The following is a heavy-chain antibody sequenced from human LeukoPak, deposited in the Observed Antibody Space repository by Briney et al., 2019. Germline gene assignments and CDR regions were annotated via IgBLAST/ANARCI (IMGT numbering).Heavy chain of an antibody. CDR1: GFAFSDYY. J-gene: IGHJ4*02. CDR2: ISSSSSYT. Sequence: GGSLRLSCVASGFAFSDYYMSWIRQAPGKGLEWVSYISSSSSYTNYADSVKGRFTISRDNAKNSLYLQMNSLRADDTAVYYCARDVASHMGLANYFDYWGQGALVIVSS. CDR3: ARDVASHMGLANYFDY. V-gene: IGHV3-11*05. D-gene: IGHD2-2*01.